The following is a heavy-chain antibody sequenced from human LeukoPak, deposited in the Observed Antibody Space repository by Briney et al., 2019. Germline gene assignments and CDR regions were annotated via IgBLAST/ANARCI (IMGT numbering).Heavy chain of an antibody. Sequence: GGSLRLSCGGSGFTFSSYAMNWVRQAPGKGLEWVSGISGSGGSTYYADSVKGRFTISRDNSKNTVFLQMISLRAEDTAFYYCAKGRGPGVDFDCWGQGTLSPSPQ. V-gene: IGHV3-23*01. D-gene: IGHD3-10*01. J-gene: IGHJ4*02. CDR2: ISGSGGST. CDR3: AKGRGPGVDFDC. CDR1: GFTFSSYA.